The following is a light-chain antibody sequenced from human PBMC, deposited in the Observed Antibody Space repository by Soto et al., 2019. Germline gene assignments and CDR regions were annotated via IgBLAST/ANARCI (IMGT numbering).Light chain of an antibody. CDR3: CSYGGGRTPLG. CDR1: HSDVGGYKY. V-gene: IGLV2-11*01. J-gene: IGLJ2*01. CDR2: DVA. Sequence: QSALTQPRSVSGSPGQSVTISCTGSHSDVGGYKYVSWYQQFPGKAPKLIIYDVAKRPSGVPGRFSGSKSGNTASLTISGLQAEDEADYYCCSYGGGRTPLGFGGGTKVTVL.